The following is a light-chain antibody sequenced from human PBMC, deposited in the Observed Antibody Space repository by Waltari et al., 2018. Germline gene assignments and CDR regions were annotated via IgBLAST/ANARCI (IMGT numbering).Light chain of an antibody. CDR3: NSYTSGRTWV. V-gene: IGLV2-14*03. CDR2: DVN. Sequence: QSALTQPASVSGSPGQSIIISCTGPSSYVGGNNHVAWFLHHPGKAPKLMIHDVNERPSGVSSRFSGSKSGNTASLTISGLQAEDEAIYYCNSYTSGRTWVFGGGTRLTVL. CDR1: SSYVGGNNH. J-gene: IGLJ3*02.